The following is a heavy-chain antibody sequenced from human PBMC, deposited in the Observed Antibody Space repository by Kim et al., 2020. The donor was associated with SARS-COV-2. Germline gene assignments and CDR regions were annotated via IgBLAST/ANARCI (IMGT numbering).Heavy chain of an antibody. CDR3: ARDRRGVMEEAAVTNY. CDR2: INPKDGRG. V-gene: IGHV1-46*01. J-gene: IGHJ4*02. CDR1: GFTLSDYY. Sequence: ASVKVSCTASGFTLSDYYIQWVRQAPGQGLEWMGIINPKDGRGSYTQILQGRFTMTRDTSTSTVYMELSSLTSKDTAVYYCARDRRGVMEEAAVTNYWGQGTLVTVSS. D-gene: IGHD2-8*02.